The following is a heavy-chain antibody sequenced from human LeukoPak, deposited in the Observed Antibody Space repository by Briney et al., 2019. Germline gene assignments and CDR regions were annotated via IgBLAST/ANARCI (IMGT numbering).Heavy chain of an antibody. CDR1: GFTFSGYA. J-gene: IGHJ6*02. V-gene: IGHV3-30-3*01. CDR2: ISYDGSSK. CDR3: ARDRHYYDSSGYWGREEDYYYYYGMDV. D-gene: IGHD3-22*01. Sequence: GRSLRLSCAASGFTFSGYALHWVRQAPGKGLEWVAVISYDGSSKYYADSVKGRFTISRDNSKNTLYLQMNSLRAEDTAVYYCARDRHYYDSSGYWGREEDYYYYYGMDVWGQGTTVTVSS.